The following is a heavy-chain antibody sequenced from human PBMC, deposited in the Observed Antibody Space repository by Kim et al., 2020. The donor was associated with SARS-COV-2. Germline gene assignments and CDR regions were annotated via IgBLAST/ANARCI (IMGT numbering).Heavy chain of an antibody. D-gene: IGHD6-19*01. J-gene: IGHJ4*02. V-gene: IGHV3-7*01. CDR1: GFTFSSYW. CDR2: VKQDGSGK. CDR3: ARDLLGAVAGTSYY. Sequence: GGSLRLSCAASGFTFSSYWMSWVRQAPGKGLEWVANVKQDGSGKYYVDSVKGRFTISRDNAKNSLYLQMSSLRAEDTAVYYCARDLLGAVAGTSYYWGQGTLVTVSS.